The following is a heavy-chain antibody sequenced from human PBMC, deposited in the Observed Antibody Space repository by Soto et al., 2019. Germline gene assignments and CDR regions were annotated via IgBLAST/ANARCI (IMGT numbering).Heavy chain of an antibody. CDR3: ARGRDYYDSSGYYYFDY. V-gene: IGHV3-7*03. Sequence: GGSLRLSCAASGFTFSSYWMNWVRQAPGKGLEWVANIKQDGSEKYYVDSVKGRFTISRDNAKNSLYLQMNSLRAEDTAVYYCARGRDYYDSSGYYYFDYWGQGTLVTVSS. CDR2: IKQDGSEK. J-gene: IGHJ4*02. D-gene: IGHD3-22*01. CDR1: GFTFSSYW.